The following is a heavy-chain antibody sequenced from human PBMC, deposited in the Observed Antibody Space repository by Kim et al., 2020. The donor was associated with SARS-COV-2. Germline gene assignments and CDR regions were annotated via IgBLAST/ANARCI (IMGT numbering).Heavy chain of an antibody. J-gene: IGHJ4*02. D-gene: IGHD7-27*01. CDR2: IYYSGST. V-gene: IGHV4-31*03. Sequence: SETLSLTCTVSGGSISSGGYYWSWIRQHPGKGLEWIGYIYYSGSTYYNPSLKSRVTISVDTSKNQFSLKLSSVTAADTAVYYCAGRTNWGLIRDYWGQGTLVTVSS. CDR1: GGSISSGGYY. CDR3: AGRTNWGLIRDY.